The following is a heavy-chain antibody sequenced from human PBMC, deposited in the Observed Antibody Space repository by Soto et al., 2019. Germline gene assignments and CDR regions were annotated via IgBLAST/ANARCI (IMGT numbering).Heavy chain of an antibody. Sequence: QVPLVQSGAEEKKPGASVKVSCKASGYTFTSYAMHWVRQAPGQRLEWMGWINAGNGNTKYSQKFQGRVTITRDTSASTAYMELSSLRSEDTAVYYCARDTLPYGGHFDYWGQGTLVTVSS. V-gene: IGHV1-3*05. CDR1: GYTFTSYA. D-gene: IGHD4-17*01. J-gene: IGHJ4*02. CDR2: INAGNGNT. CDR3: ARDTLPYGGHFDY.